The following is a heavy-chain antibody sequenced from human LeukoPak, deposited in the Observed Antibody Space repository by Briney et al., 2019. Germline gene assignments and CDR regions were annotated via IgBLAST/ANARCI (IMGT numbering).Heavy chain of an antibody. J-gene: IGHJ3*02. Sequence: GASVKVSCKASGYTFTGNYMHWVRQAPGQGLEWMGRINPNSGGTNYAQKFQGRVTMTRDTSISTAYMELSGLRSDDTAVYYCAVEASTRRSNDAFDIWGQGTMVTVSS. CDR1: GYTFTGNY. CDR2: INPNSGGT. CDR3: AVEASTRRSNDAFDI. V-gene: IGHV1-2*06. D-gene: IGHD2-2*01.